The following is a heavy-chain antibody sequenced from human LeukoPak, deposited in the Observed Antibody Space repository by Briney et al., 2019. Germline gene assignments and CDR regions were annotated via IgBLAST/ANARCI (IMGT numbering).Heavy chain of an antibody. CDR1: GGSFSGYY. V-gene: IGHV4-34*01. Sequence: PSETPSLTCAVYGGSFSGYYWSWIRQPPGKGLEWIGEINHSGSTNYNPSLKSRVTISADTSKNQFSLKLSSVTAADTAVYYCASLYCSSTSCYFYYWGQGTLVTVSS. CDR3: ASLYCSSTSCYFYY. D-gene: IGHD2-2*01. J-gene: IGHJ4*02. CDR2: INHSGST.